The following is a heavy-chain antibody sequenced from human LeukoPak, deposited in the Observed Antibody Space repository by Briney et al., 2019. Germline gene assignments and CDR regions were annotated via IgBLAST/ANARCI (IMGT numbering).Heavy chain of an antibody. CDR2: INPSGGST. CDR3: ARMRSACFDY. J-gene: IGHJ4*02. Sequence: ASVKVSCKASGYTFTSYYMHWVRQAPGQGLEWMGIINPSGGSTSYAQKFQGRVTITRDTSASTAYMELSSLRSEDMAVYYCARMRSACFDYWGQGTLVTVSS. CDR1: GYTFTSYY. V-gene: IGHV1-46*01. D-gene: IGHD5-24*01.